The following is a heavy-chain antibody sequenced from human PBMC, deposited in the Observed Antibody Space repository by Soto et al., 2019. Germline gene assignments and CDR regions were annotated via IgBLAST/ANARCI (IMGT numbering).Heavy chain of an antibody. D-gene: IGHD6-13*01. V-gene: IGHV4-31*03. CDR3: GREGPAYISTRYGHGFDP. J-gene: IGHJ5*02. CDR1: GGSISSGGYY. Sequence: SETLSLTCTVSGGSISSGGYYWSWIRQHPGKGLEWIGYIYYSGSTFYNPSLKSRVTISVDTSKNHFSLKLSSVTAADTAVYYCGREGPAYISTRYGHGFDPWGQGTLVTGSS. CDR2: IYYSGST.